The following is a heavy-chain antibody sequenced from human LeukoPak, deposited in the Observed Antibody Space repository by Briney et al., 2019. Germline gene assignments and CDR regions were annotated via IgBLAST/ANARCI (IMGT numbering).Heavy chain of an antibody. CDR2: VSYTVRT. D-gene: IGHD3-22*01. Sequence: SETLSLTCTVSGASLSGHYWSWIRQPPGKRLEWIGYVSYTVRTKYNPSLQSRVTISIDTSKSQFSLQLPSVTSADTAVYSCARLLDNDISGDPDTFDVWGQGTTVIVSS. V-gene: IGHV4-59*11. CDR3: ARLLDNDISGDPDTFDV. J-gene: IGHJ3*01. CDR1: GASLSGHY.